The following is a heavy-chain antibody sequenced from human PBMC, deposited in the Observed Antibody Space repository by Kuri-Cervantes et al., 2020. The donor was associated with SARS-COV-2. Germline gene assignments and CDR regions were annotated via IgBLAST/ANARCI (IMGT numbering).Heavy chain of an antibody. CDR3: ARDLGYYASDSYSSFYYYMDV. CDR2: IYTSGST. J-gene: IGHJ6*03. D-gene: IGHD3-10*01. Sequence: SQTLSLTCAVSGSSISSGYFWGWFRQPPGKGLEWIGRIYTSGSTNYSPSLKSRVTMSRDTSKNQFSLNLRSVTTADTAFYYCARDLGYYASDSYSSFYYYMDVWGRGTTVTVSS. V-gene: IGHV4-38-2*02. CDR1: GSSISSGYF.